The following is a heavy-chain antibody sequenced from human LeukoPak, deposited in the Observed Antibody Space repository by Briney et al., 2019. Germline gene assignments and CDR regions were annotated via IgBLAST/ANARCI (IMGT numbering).Heavy chain of an antibody. CDR2: ISGSGGST. D-gene: IGHD2-15*01. CDR3: AKAGRIVVVVAAAVDY. V-gene: IGHV3-23*01. CDR1: EFTFSSYA. Sequence: GGSLRLSCAASEFTFSSYAMSWVRQAPGKGLEWVSAISGSGGSTHYADSVKGRFTISRDNSKNTLYLQMNSLRAEDTAVYYCAKAGRIVVVVAAAVDYWGQGTLVTVSS. J-gene: IGHJ4*02.